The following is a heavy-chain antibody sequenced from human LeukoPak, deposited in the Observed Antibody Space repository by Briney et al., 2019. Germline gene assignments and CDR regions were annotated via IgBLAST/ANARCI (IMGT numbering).Heavy chain of an antibody. V-gene: IGHV3-21*01. J-gene: IGHJ4*02. CDR1: GFSFSDYS. CDR3: ARDNYDSSGYYPGQDY. D-gene: IGHD3-22*01. Sequence: PGGSLRLSCAASGFSFSDYSMNWVRQAPGKGLDWVSSISSSSSYIYYADSVKGRFTISRDNAKNSLYLQMNSLRAEDTAVYYCARDNYDSSGYYPGQDYWGQGTLVTVSS. CDR2: ISSSSSYI.